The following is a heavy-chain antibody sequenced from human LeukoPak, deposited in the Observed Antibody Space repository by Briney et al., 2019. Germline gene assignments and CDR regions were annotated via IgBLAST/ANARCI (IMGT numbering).Heavy chain of an antibody. CDR2: INPNSGGT. Sequence: ASVKVSCKASGYTFTSYGISWVRQAPGQGLEWMGWINPNSGGTNYAQKFQGRVTMTRDTSISTAYMELSRLRSDDTAVYYCARDLPLDYWGQGTLVTVSS. J-gene: IGHJ4*02. V-gene: IGHV1-2*02. CDR3: ARDLPLDY. CDR1: GYTFTSYG.